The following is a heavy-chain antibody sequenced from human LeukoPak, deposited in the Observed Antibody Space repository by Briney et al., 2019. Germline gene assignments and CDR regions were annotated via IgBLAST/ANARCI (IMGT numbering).Heavy chain of an antibody. CDR3: ARDSAYGSGSYYNVFYYYYYMDV. CDR2: MNPNSGNT. D-gene: IGHD3-10*01. J-gene: IGHJ6*03. CDR1: GYTFTSYD. Sequence: GASVKVSCKASGYTFTSYDINWVRQATGQGLEWMGWMNPNSGNTGYAQKLQGRVTMTTDTSTSTAYMELRSLRSDDTAVYYCARDSAYGSGSYYNVFYYYYYMDVWGKGTTVTISS. V-gene: IGHV1-8*02.